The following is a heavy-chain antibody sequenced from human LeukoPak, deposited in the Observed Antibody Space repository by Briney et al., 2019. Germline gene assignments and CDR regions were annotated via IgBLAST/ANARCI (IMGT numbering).Heavy chain of an antibody. CDR2: IYPGDSDT. CDR1: GYSFTSYW. V-gene: IGHV5-51*01. CDR3: ARQTYGSGTQGDAFDI. Sequence: GESLKISCKGSGYSFTSYWIGWVRQIPGKGLEWMGIIYPGDSDTRYSPSFQGQVTISADKSISTAYLQWSSLKASDTAMYYCARQTYGSGTQGDAFDIWGQGTMVTVSS. D-gene: IGHD3-10*01. J-gene: IGHJ3*02.